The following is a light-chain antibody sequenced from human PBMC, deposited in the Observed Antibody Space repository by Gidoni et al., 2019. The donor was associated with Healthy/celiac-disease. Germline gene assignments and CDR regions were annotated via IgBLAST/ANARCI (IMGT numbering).Light chain of an antibody. CDR1: QSISSY. V-gene: IGKV1-39*01. CDR2: AAS. Sequence: DSQMTQSPSSLSASVGDRVTITCRASQSISSYLNWYQQKPGKAPKLLIYAASSLQSGVPSRFSGSGSGTDFTLTISSLQPEDFATYYCQQSYGTPPYTFGQGTKLEIK. J-gene: IGKJ2*01. CDR3: QQSYGTPPYT.